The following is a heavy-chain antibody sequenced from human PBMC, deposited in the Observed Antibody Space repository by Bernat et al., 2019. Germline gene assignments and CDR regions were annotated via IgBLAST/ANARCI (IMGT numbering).Heavy chain of an antibody. CDR3: ARAVGLHYDSSGYYYGYYYYYGMDV. CDR1: GFTFSSYW. CDR2: IKQDGSEK. J-gene: IGHJ6*02. Sequence: EVQLVESGGGLVQPGGSLRLSCAASGFTFSSYWMSWVRQAPGKGLEWVAIIKQDGSEKYYVDSVKGRFTISRDNAKNSLYLQMNSLRAEDTAVYYCARAVGLHYDSSGYYYGYYYYYGMDVWGQGTTVTVSS. D-gene: IGHD3-22*01. V-gene: IGHV3-7*03.